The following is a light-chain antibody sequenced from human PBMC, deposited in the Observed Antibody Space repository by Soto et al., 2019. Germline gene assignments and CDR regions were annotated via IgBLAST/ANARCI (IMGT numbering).Light chain of an antibody. Sequence: ESVLTQSPGTLYLSTWEEATLACSASQRGDNNYLAWYQQKPGQTPRLITYVASGRADGRPHSVSGRRFGTDFSRTIRNVELEQFPAYHGQLRGAPRSVAFGQGKRL. J-gene: IGKJ5*01. CDR3: QLRGAPRSVA. CDR1: QRGDNNY. V-gene: IGKV3D-20*02. CDR2: VAS.